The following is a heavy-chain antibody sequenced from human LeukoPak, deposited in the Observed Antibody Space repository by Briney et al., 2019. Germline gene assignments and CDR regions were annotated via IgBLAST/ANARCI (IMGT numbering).Heavy chain of an antibody. V-gene: IGHV3-23*01. J-gene: IGHJ4*02. CDR2: ISGSGGST. CDR3: ARDKS. Sequence: ETLSLTCTVSGGSISSYYWSWIRQPPGKGLEWVSAISGSGGSTYYADSVKGRFTISRDNSKNTLYLQMNSLRAEDTAVYYCARDKSWGQGTLVTVSS. CDR1: GGSISSYY.